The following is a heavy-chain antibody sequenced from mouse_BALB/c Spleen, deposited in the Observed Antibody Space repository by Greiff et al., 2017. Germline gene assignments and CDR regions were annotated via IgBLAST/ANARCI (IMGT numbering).Heavy chain of an antibody. D-gene: IGHD2-2*01. Sequence: VQLQQSGPELVRPGVSVKISCKGSGYTFTDYAMHWVKQSHAKSLEWIGVISTYYGNTNYNQKFKGKATMTVDKSSSTAYMELARLTSEDSAIYYYARGGYDVGYWYFDVWGAGTTVTVSS. J-gene: IGHJ1*01. CDR3: ARGGYDVGYWYFDV. CDR2: ISTYYGNT. CDR1: GYTFTDYA. V-gene: IGHV1-67*01.